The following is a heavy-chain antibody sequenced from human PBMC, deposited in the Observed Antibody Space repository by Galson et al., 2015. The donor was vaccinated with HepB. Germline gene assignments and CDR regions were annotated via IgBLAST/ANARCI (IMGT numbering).Heavy chain of an antibody. J-gene: IGHJ4*02. CDR1: GYTFTSYD. D-gene: IGHD2-15*01. CDR3: ARGLPFIVLYYFDY. CDR2: ISACNGNT. Sequence: SVKVSCKASGYTFTSYDINWVRRATGQGLEWMGWISACNGNTNYAQKLQGRVTMTTDTSTSTAYMELRSLRSDDTAVYYCARGLPFIVLYYFDYWGQGTLVTVSS. V-gene: IGHV1-18*01.